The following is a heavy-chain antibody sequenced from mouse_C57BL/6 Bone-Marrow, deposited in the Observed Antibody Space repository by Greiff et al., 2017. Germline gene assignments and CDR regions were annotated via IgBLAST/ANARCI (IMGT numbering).Heavy chain of an antibody. J-gene: IGHJ3*01. V-gene: IGHV3-6*01. CDR3: EREKDYYGSSCGFAY. D-gene: IGHD1-1*01. CDR1: GYSFTSGYY. Sequence: EVQLQESGPGLVKPSQSLSLTCSVTGYSFTSGYYWNWIRQFPGNKLEWMGFISYDGSNNYNPSLKNRITSTLDISKNQFFLKLKSVTTEDTATDYYEREKDYYGSSCGFAYGGQGNLVTVSA. CDR2: ISYDGSN.